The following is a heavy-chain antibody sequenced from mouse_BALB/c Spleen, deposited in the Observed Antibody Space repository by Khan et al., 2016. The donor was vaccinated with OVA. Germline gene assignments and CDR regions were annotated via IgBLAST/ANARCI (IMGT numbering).Heavy chain of an antibody. CDR1: GFSLTSYG. J-gene: IGHJ4*01. CDR3: AKDRGQYAVDY. CDR2: IWGDGNT. Sequence: QVQLKQSGPGLVAPSQSLSITCTVSGFSLTSYGVSWVRQPPGKGLEWLGVIWGDGNTNFHSALRSRLSISKDNSKSPVFLKLNSLQTDDTATYYCAKDRGQYAVDYWGQGTSVTVSS. D-gene: IGHD6-1*01. V-gene: IGHV2-3*01.